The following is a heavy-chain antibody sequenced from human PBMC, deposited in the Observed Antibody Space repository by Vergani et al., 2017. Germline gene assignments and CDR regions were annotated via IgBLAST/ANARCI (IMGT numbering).Heavy chain of an antibody. J-gene: IGHJ4*02. CDR3: VKDAGSYENFFDS. D-gene: IGHD1-26*01. CDR1: GFTFSTHT. Sequence: EVLLVESGGNLVQPGGSLRLSCAASGFTFSTHTMNWVRQTPGKGLQWISYIVSTGQVKRYADSVKGRFTISRDNANNALYLQMASLRAEDTGIYYCVKDAGSYENFFDSWGQGTLVTVSS. V-gene: IGHV3-48*03. CDR2: IVSTGQVK.